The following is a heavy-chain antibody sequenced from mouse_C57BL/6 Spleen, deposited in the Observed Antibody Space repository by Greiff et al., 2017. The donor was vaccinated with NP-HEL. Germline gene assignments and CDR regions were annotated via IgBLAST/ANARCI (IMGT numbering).Heavy chain of an antibody. Sequence: QVQLQQPGAELVKPGASVKMSCKASGYTFTSYWITWVKQRPGQGLEWIGDIYPGSGSTNYNEKFKSKATLTVDTSSSTAYMQLSSLTSEDSAVYYCASGDSYYYGSSLSWYFDVWGTGTTVTVSS. CDR1: GYTFTSYW. CDR2: IYPGSGST. J-gene: IGHJ1*03. V-gene: IGHV1-55*01. D-gene: IGHD1-1*01. CDR3: ASGDSYYYGSSLSWYFDV.